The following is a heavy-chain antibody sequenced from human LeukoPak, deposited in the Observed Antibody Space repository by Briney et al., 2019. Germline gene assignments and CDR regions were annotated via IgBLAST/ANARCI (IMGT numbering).Heavy chain of an antibody. D-gene: IGHD4-17*01. V-gene: IGHV4-4*07. CDR1: GGSISSYS. CDR3: ARVFSYGDHNDY. Sequence: SETLSLTCTVSGGSISSYSWSWIRQPAGKGLEWIGRIYSSGSTNYNPSLKSRVTMSVDTSKNQFALKVSAVTAADTAVYYCARVFSYGDHNDYWGQGTLVTVSS. J-gene: IGHJ4*02. CDR2: IYSSGST.